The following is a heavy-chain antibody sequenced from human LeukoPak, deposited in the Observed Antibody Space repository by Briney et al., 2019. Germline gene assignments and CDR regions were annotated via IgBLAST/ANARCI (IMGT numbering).Heavy chain of an antibody. CDR2: IFYSGST. J-gene: IGHJ4*02. Sequence: SETLSLTCTVSSGSISTSNYYWGWVRQPPGKALEWIGNIFYSGSTYYNPSLKSRVTISVDTSKNQFSLKLSSVTAADTAVYYCARVATAGTYYFDYWGQGTLVTVSS. D-gene: IGHD6-13*01. CDR1: SGSISTSNYY. V-gene: IGHV4-39*07. CDR3: ARVATAGTYYFDY.